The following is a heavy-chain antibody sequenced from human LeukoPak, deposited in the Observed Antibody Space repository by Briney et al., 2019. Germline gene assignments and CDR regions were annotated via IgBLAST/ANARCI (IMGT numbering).Heavy chain of an antibody. CDR2: ISSSSSYI. J-gene: IGHJ4*02. V-gene: IGHV3-21*01. CDR3: ARKRLLSAFDY. Sequence: PGGSLRLSCAASGFTFSSYSMNWVRQAPGKGLEWLSSISSSSSYIYYADSVKGRFTISRDNAKNSLYLQMNSLRAEDTAVYYCARKRLLSAFDYWGQGTLVTVSS. D-gene: IGHD3-3*01. CDR1: GFTFSSYS.